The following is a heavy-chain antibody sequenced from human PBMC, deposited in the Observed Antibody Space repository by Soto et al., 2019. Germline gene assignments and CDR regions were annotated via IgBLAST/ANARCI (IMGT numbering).Heavy chain of an antibody. Sequence: QVQLQQWGAGLLKPSETLSLTCAVYGGSFSGYYWSWIRQPPGKGLEWIGEINHSGSTNYNPSLKSRGTISVDTSKNQFSRKLSSVTAADTAVYYCARGRGAYDILTGYYFDYWGQGTLVTVSS. V-gene: IGHV4-34*01. J-gene: IGHJ4*02. CDR3: ARGRGAYDILTGYYFDY. CDR2: INHSGST. D-gene: IGHD3-9*01. CDR1: GGSFSGYY.